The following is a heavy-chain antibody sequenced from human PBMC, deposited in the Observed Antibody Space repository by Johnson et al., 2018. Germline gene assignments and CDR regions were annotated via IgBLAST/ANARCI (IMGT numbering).Heavy chain of an antibody. D-gene: IGHD6-19*01. Sequence: QVQLVQSGGGVVQPGRSLRLSCAASGFSFRSYDMHWVRQAPGKGLEWVTVIPFDGSKTYYADSVKGRFTNSRDNSRNTLYLQMNSLRAEEPAVYYCAKEGQWPGYYMDVWGKGTTVPVS. J-gene: IGHJ6*03. V-gene: IGHV3-30*18. CDR2: IPFDGSKT. CDR3: AKEGQWPGYYMDV. CDR1: GFSFRSYD.